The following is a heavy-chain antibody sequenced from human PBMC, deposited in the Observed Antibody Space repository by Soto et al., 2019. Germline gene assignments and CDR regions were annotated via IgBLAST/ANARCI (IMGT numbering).Heavy chain of an antibody. V-gene: IGHV4-31*03. CDR1: GGSISSGSYY. CDR2: IYYSGDT. Sequence: QVQLQESGPGLVKPSQTLSLTCTVSGGSISSGSYYWSWIRQHPGEGLEWIGYIYYSGDTYYTPSLKSRVPISVDTSKNKFSLKLSYLTAADTAIYYCAREGGDGVDYWGQGTLVTVSS. CDR3: AREGGDGVDY. D-gene: IGHD3-16*01. J-gene: IGHJ4*02.